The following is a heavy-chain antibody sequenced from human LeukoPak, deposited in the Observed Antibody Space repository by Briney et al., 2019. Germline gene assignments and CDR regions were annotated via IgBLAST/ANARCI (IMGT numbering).Heavy chain of an antibody. CDR3: ARSGLSRFDY. CDR1: GFTFSIYA. CDR2: FSGSGGST. Sequence: PGGSLRLSCAASGFTFSIYAMSWVRQAPGKGLEWVSAFSGSGGSTHYADSVKGRFTISRDDSKNTLYLQMNSLRAEDTAVYYCARSGLSRFDYWGQGTLVTVSS. V-gene: IGHV3-23*01. J-gene: IGHJ4*02. D-gene: IGHD4/OR15-4a*01.